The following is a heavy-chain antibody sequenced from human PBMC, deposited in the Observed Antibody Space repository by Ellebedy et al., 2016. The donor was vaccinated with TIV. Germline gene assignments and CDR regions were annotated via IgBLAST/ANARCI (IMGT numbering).Heavy chain of an antibody. Sequence: GESLKISCAASGFTVSSNYMSWVRQAPGKGLEWVSVIYSGGSTYYADSVKGRFTISRDNAKNSLYLRINNPRDEDTAVYYCARRGSRYWHFDLWGRGTQVIVSS. D-gene: IGHD1-1*01. CDR2: IYSGGST. V-gene: IGHV3-66*04. J-gene: IGHJ2*01. CDR1: GFTVSSNY. CDR3: ARRGSRYWHFDL.